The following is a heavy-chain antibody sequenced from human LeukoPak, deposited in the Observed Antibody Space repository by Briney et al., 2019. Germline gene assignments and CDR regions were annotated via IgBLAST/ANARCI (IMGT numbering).Heavy chain of an antibody. CDR2: ISAYNGNT. D-gene: IGHD1-20*01. J-gene: IGHJ4*02. CDR1: GYTFTGYY. CDR3: ASNWNDDPYYFDY. Sequence: ASVKVSCKASGYTFTGYYLHWVRQAPGQGLEWMGWISAYNGNTNYAQKLQGRVTMTTDTSTGTAYMELRSLRSGDTAVYYCASNWNDDPYYFDYWGQGTLVTVSS. V-gene: IGHV1-18*04.